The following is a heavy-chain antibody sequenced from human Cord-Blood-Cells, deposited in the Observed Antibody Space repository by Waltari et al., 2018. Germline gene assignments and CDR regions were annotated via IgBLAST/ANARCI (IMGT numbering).Heavy chain of an antibody. CDR2: INHSGST. CDR3: ARLGVPRSPRQYCSSTSCYGHWFDP. J-gene: IGHJ5*02. Sequence: QVQLQQWGAGLLKPSETLSLTCAVYGGSFSGYYWSWIRQPPGKGLEWIGEINHSGSTNYNPPLKSRGTISVDTSKNQFSLKRSSVTAADTAVYYCARLGVPRSPRQYCSSTSCYGHWFDPWGQGTLVTVSS. CDR1: GGSFSGYY. D-gene: IGHD2-2*01. V-gene: IGHV4-34*01.